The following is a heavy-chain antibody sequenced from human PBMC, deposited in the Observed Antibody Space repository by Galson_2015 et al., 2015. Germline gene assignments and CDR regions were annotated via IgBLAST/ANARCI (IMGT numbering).Heavy chain of an antibody. CDR2: IYHSGST. CDR3: ARRPSDILTGYYIRWFDP. D-gene: IGHD3-9*01. V-gene: IGHV4-4*02. Sequence: ETLSLTCAVSGGSISSSNWWSWVRQPPGKGLEWIGEIYHSGSTNYNPSLKSRVTISVDKSKNQFSLKLSSVTAADTAVYYCARRPSDILTGYYIRWFDPWGQGTLVTVSS. CDR1: GGSISSSNW. J-gene: IGHJ5*02.